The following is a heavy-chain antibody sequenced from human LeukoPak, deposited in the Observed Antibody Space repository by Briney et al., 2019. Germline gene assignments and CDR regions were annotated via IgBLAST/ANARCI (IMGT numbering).Heavy chain of an antibody. CDR3: ARDEISSSAPFDI. J-gene: IGHJ3*02. D-gene: IGHD6-6*01. Sequence: SVKLSCKASGGSFSSYAISWVRQGPGQGLEWMGGIIPIFGTANYAQKFQGRVTITTDESTSTAYMELSSLRSEDTAVYYCARDEISSSAPFDICGQGTMVTVSS. CDR1: GGSFSSYA. V-gene: IGHV1-69*05. CDR2: IIPIFGTA.